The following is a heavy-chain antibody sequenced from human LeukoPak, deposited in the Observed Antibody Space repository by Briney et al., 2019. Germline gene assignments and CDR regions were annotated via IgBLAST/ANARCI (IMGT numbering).Heavy chain of an antibody. CDR2: ISYDGSNK. J-gene: IGHJ1*01. D-gene: IGHD6-13*01. CDR3: AKVRGSSWLFQH. V-gene: IGHV3-30*18. Sequence: GRSLRLSCAASGFTFSSYGMHWVRQAPGKGLEWVAVISYDGSNKYYADSVKGRFTISRDNSKNTLYLQMNSLRAEDTAVYYCAKVRGSSWLFQHWGQGTLVTVSS. CDR1: GFTFSSYG.